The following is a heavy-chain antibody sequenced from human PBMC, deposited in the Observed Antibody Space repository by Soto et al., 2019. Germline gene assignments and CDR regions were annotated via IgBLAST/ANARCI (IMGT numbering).Heavy chain of an antibody. D-gene: IGHD3-3*01. Sequence: GGSLRLSCAAAGFTFSTYSRNWVRQAPGKGLEWVSYISTSSSTIYYADSVKGRFTISRDNAKNSLYLQMNSLRAEDTAVYYCARGQDFWSGYPTAFDYWGQGTLVTVSS. CDR1: GFTFSTYS. V-gene: IGHV3-48*01. CDR3: ARGQDFWSGYPTAFDY. J-gene: IGHJ4*02. CDR2: ISTSSSTI.